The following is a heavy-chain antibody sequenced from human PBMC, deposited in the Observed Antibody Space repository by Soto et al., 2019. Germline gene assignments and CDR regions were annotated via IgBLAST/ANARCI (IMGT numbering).Heavy chain of an antibody. J-gene: IGHJ6*02. CDR1: GGSFSGYY. Sequence: SETLSLTCDVYGGSFSGYYWSWIRQPPGKGLEWIGEINHSVSTNYNPSLKSRVTISTDTSKNQFSLKLSSVTAADTAVYYCARGRRSIPTSLWSGLTAIRGYGMDVWGQGTTVTVSS. V-gene: IGHV4-34*01. D-gene: IGHD3-3*01. CDR2: INHSVST. CDR3: ARGRRSIPTSLWSGLTAIRGYGMDV.